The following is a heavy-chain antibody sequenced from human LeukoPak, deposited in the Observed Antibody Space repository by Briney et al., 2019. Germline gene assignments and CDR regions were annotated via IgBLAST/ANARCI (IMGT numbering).Heavy chain of an antibody. D-gene: IGHD2-21*01. CDR1: GGSISSSSYY. CDR3: ARFNRYCGGDCYSFDY. CDR2: IYYSGST. Sequence: SETLSLTCTVSGGSISSSSYYWGWIRQPPGKGLEWIGSIYYSGSTYYNPSLKSRVTISVDTSKNQFSLKLSSVTAADTAVYYCARFNRYCGGDCYSFDYWGQGTLVPVSS. J-gene: IGHJ4*02. V-gene: IGHV4-39*01.